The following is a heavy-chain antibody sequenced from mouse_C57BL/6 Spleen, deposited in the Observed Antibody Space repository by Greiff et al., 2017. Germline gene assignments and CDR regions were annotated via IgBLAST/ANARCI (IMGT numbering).Heavy chain of an antibody. CDR3: ASDYAYAMDY. CDR1: GYTFSDYG. CDR2: ICPGSSTI. Sequence: DVQLVESGAGLVKPGASLKLSCAASGYTFSDYGMHWVRQTPGKGLEWIGYICPGSSTIYYEDTVKGRFTIYRDITTNNLFLKMSSLLSKDTSMYYCASDYAYAMDYWGQGTSLTVSS. D-gene: IGHD2-4*01. V-gene: IGHV5-17*01. J-gene: IGHJ2*02.